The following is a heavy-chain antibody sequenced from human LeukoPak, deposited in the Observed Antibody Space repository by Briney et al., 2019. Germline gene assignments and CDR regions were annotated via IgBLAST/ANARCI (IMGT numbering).Heavy chain of an antibody. J-gene: IGHJ3*02. CDR3: ARDFCSGGSCYPDAFDI. CDR1: GFTLSSYW. Sequence: PGGSLRLSCAASGFTLSSYWMHWVRQAPGKGLVWVSRINGDGRTTTYADSVKGRFTISRDTAKNTLYLQMNSLRAEDTAVYYCARDFCSGGSCYPDAFDIWGQGTMVTVSS. D-gene: IGHD2-15*01. V-gene: IGHV3-74*01. CDR2: INGDGRTT.